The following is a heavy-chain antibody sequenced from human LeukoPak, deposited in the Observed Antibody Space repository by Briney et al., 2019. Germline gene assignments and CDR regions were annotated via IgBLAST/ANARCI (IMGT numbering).Heavy chain of an antibody. J-gene: IGHJ4*02. CDR1: GGSFSGYY. V-gene: IGHV4-34*01. CDR3: ARVRYYYDSSGYYPYYFDY. D-gene: IGHD3-22*01. CDR2: INHSGST. Sequence: KPSETLSLTCAVYGGSFSGYYWSWIRQPPGKGVEWIGEINHSGSTNYNPSLKSRVTISVDTSKNQFSLKLSSVTAADTAVYYCARVRYYYDSSGYYPYYFDYWGQGTLVTVSS.